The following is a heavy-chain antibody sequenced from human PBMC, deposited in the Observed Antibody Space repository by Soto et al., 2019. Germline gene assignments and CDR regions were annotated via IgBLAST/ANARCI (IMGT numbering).Heavy chain of an antibody. J-gene: IGHJ4*02. CDR3: ARQGGSSSYFDY. CDR2: VYYSGSS. Sequence: KASETLSLTCTVSVGSISSSRNFWAWIRQSPGKGLEWIGSVYYSGSSYYNPSLKSRVTISVDTSKKHFSLKLNSVTAADTAVYYCARQGGSSSYFDYWGQGTLVTVSS. D-gene: IGHD6-13*01. V-gene: IGHV4-39*01. CDR1: VGSISSSRNF.